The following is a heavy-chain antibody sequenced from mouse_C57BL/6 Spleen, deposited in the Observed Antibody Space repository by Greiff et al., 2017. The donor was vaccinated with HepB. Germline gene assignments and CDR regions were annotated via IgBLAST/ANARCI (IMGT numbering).Heavy chain of an antibody. D-gene: IGHD4-1*01. Sequence: QVQLQQPGAELVKPGASVKLSCKASGYTFTSYWMQWVKQRPGQGLEWIGEIDPSDSYTNYNQKFKGKATLTGDTSSSTAYMQLSSLTSEDSAVYYCARRPGTRAMDNWGQGTSVTVAS. CDR2: IDPSDSYT. CDR1: GYTFTSYW. V-gene: IGHV1-50*01. CDR3: ARRPGTRAMDN. J-gene: IGHJ4*01.